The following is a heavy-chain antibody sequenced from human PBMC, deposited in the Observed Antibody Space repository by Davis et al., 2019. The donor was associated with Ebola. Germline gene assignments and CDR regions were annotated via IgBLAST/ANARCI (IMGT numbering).Heavy chain of an antibody. Sequence: PGGSLRLSCAGSQFNFTGAWMNWVRQAPGKGLEWVASTNPDASEKYYVDSVKGRFTISRDNAENSLFLQMNSLRAEDTAVYYCARHIGIVGVTTFNYWGQGTLVTVSS. V-gene: IGHV3-7*01. D-gene: IGHD1-26*01. J-gene: IGHJ4*02. CDR2: TNPDASEK. CDR3: ARHIGIVGVTTFNY. CDR1: QFNFTGAW.